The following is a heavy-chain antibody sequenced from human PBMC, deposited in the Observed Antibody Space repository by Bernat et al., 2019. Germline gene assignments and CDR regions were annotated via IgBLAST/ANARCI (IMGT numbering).Heavy chain of an antibody. CDR1: GFTFSSYA. CDR2: ISGSGGST. V-gene: IGHV3-23*01. D-gene: IGHD3-10*01. Sequence: EVQLLESGGGLVQPGGSLRLSCAASGFTFSSYAMSWVRQAPGKGLEWVSAISGSGGSTYYADSVKGRFTISRDNSKNTLYLQMNSLRAEDTAVYYCARDQGYYGSGSYGMDVWGQGTTVTVSS. CDR3: ARDQGYYGSGSYGMDV. J-gene: IGHJ6*02.